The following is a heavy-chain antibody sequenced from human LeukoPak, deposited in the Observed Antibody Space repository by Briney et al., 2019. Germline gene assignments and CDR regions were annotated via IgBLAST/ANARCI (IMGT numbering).Heavy chain of an antibody. Sequence: GESLKISCKGSGYSFTSYWIGWVRQMPGKGLEWMGIIYPGDSDTRYSPSFQSQVTISADKSISTAYLQWSSLKASDTAMYYCARGVYYYDSSGYQAFDIWGQGTMVTVSS. CDR3: ARGVYYYDSSGYQAFDI. D-gene: IGHD3-22*01. CDR2: IYPGDSDT. V-gene: IGHV5-51*01. J-gene: IGHJ3*02. CDR1: GYSFTSYW.